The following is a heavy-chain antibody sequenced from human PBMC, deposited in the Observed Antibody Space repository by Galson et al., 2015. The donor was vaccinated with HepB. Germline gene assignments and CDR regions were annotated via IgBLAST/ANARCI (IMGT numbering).Heavy chain of an antibody. CDR1: GYSFTTYA. D-gene: IGHD4-17*01. CDR2: IIPFYGTT. V-gene: IGHV1-69*01. CDR3: ARGPTTVSIPFWYFDL. J-gene: IGHJ2*01. Sequence: SCKASGYSFTTYAMHWVRQAPGQGLEWMGGIIPFYGTTNYAQNFQGRVTITADESMSTAYIELSSLRSEDTAVYYCARGPTTVSIPFWYFDLWGRGTLVTVSS.